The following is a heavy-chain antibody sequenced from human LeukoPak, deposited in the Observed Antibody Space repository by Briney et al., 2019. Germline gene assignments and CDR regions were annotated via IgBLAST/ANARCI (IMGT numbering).Heavy chain of an antibody. J-gene: IGHJ5*02. CDR1: GGSISSSSYY. D-gene: IGHD6-13*01. Sequence: SETLSLTCTVSGGSISSSSYYWGWIRQPPGKGLEWIGSIYYSGSTYYNQSLKSRATISVDTSKNQFSLQLNSVTPESTAVYYCARGRSGLYSSSWPNGFDPWGQGTLVTVSS. CDR2: IYYSGST. CDR3: ARGRSGLYSSSWPNGFDP. V-gene: IGHV4-39*01.